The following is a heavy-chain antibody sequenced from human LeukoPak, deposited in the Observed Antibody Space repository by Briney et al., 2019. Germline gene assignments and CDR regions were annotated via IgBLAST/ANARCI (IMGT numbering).Heavy chain of an antibody. CDR1: GFTFSDYY. CDR2: ISSSSTYT. CDR3: ARDRADSYDSSGYYYRGDY. Sequence: PGGSLRLSCAASGFTFSDYYMIWIRQAPGKGLEWISYISSSSTYTSYADSVKGRFTISRDNAKKSLYLQMNSLRAEDTAVYYCARDRADSYDSSGYYYRGDYWGQGTLVTVSS. J-gene: IGHJ4*02. V-gene: IGHV3-11*05. D-gene: IGHD3-22*01.